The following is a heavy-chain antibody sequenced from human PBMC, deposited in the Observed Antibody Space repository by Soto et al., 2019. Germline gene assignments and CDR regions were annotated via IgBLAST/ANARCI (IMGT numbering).Heavy chain of an antibody. J-gene: IGHJ4*02. CDR2: ISGSGGST. CDR3: AKVRDAWNYAFLFDY. V-gene: IGHV3-23*01. Sequence: GGSLRLSCAASGFTFSSYAMSWVRQAPGKGLEWVSAISGSGGSTYYADSVKGRFTISRDNSKNTLCLQMNSLRAEDTAVYYCAKVRDAWNYAFLFDYWGQGTLVTVSS. CDR1: GFTFSSYA. D-gene: IGHD1-7*01.